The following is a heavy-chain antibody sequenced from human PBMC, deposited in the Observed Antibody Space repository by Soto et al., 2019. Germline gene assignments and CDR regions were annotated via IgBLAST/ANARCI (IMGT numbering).Heavy chain of an antibody. CDR1: GFTFSSYA. V-gene: IGHV3-23*01. D-gene: IGHD3-16*02. CDR3: AKSRVFIGAIVTLLDS. CDR2: ISNNGDTA. J-gene: IGHJ4*02. Sequence: AGSLRLSCATSGFTFSSYAMVWVRQAAEKGLEWVASISNNGDTAYYADSVKGRFTISRGNSENTLYLQMNGLRADDTALYFCAKSRVFIGAIVTLLDSWGQGT.